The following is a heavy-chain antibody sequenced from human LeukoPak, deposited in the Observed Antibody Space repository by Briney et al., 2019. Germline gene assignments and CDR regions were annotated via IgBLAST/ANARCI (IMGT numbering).Heavy chain of an antibody. CDR3: ARDASIVGELDY. V-gene: IGHV3-66*01. J-gene: IGHJ4*02. D-gene: IGHD1-26*01. CDR1: GFTVSNNY. Sequence: GGSLRLSCAASGFTVSNNYMSWVRQAPGKGLEWVSVIYSGGSTYYADSVKGRFTISRDNSKNTLYLQMNSLRAEDTAVYYCARDASIVGELDYWGQGTLVTVSS. CDR2: IYSGGST.